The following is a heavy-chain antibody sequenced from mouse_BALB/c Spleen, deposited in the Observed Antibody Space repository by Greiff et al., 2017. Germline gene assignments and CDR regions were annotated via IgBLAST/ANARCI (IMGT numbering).Heavy chain of an antibody. CDR1: GFTFSSFG. Sequence: EVKVVESGGGLVQPGGSRKLSCAASGFTFSSFGMHWVRQAPEKGLEWVAYISSGSSTIYYADTVKGRFTISRDNPKNTLFLQMTSLRSEDTAMYYCARFNYRQLYYAMDYWGQGTSVTVSS. CDR3: ARFNYRQLYYAMDY. D-gene: IGHD4-1*02. V-gene: IGHV5-17*02. CDR2: ISSGSSTI. J-gene: IGHJ4*01.